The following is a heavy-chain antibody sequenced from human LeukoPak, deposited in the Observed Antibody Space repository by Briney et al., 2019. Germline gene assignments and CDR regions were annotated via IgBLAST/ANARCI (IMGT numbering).Heavy chain of an antibody. D-gene: IGHD2-8*01. Sequence: PSETLSLTCAVHGGSLNGHYWSWIRQPPGKGLEWIGEGDNSGGTKFNPSLKGRVTISADTSKNQFSLKLNPVTAADTAVHYCAKNGQSGFSFDPWGQGTLVTVSS. CDR3: AKNGQSGFSFDP. CDR1: GGSLNGHY. CDR2: GDNSGGT. J-gene: IGHJ5*02. V-gene: IGHV4-34*01.